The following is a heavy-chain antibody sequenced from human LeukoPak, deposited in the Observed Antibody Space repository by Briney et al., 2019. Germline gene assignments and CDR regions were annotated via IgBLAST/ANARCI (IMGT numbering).Heavy chain of an antibody. CDR2: IYSGGNT. CDR1: GFTVSSNY. V-gene: IGHV3-66*02. D-gene: IGHD1-26*01. CDR3: ARDGVGPNHAFDI. J-gene: IGHJ3*02. Sequence: GGSPRLSCAASGFTVSSNYMSWVRQAPGKGLEWVSIIYSGGNTYYADSVKGRFTISRDNSKNTLYLQMNSLRAEDTAVYYCARDGVGPNHAFDIWGQGTMVTVSS.